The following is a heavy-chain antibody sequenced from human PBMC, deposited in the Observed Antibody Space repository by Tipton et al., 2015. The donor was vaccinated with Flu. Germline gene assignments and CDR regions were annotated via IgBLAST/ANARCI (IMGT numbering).Heavy chain of an antibody. V-gene: IGHV3-48*03. D-gene: IGHD7-27*01. CDR1: GFTCSSYE. CDR3: ATLTGDDY. J-gene: IGHJ4*02. CDR2: ISSSGSTI. Sequence: SLRLSCAASGFTCSSYEMNWVRQAPGKGLEWLSYISSSGSTISYADSVRGRFTISRDNAKNSLYLQLNSLRAEDTALYYCATLTGDDYWGQGDLVTVSS.